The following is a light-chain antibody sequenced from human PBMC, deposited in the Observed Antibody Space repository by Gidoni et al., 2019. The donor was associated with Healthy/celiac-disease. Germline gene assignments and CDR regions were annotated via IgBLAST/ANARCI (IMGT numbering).Light chain of an antibody. CDR3: QQRSNWPSLT. CDR2: DAS. J-gene: IGKJ4*01. CDR1: QCVSSY. V-gene: IGKV3-11*01. Sequence: EIVLTQSPATLSLSPGERAILSCRASQCVSSYLAWYQQKPGQAPRLLIYDASNRATGIPARLSGSGSGTDFTLTISSLEPEDFAVYYCQQRSNWPSLTFGGGTKVEIK.